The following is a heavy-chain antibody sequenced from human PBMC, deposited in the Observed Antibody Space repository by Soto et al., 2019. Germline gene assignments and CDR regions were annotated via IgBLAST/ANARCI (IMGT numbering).Heavy chain of an antibody. V-gene: IGHV4-59*01. CDR2: VYYTGST. J-gene: IGHJ4*02. D-gene: IGHD6-6*01. Sequence: QVQLQESGPGLVKPSETLSLTCRVSGGYMSGYYWSWVRLAPGKGLEWSGYVYYTGSTNYNPSLQSRVSIAVYTANKHVSLCLSLVTAADSAVNFCARRIAVPIGQIDHWGQGIRVTISS. CDR1: GGYMSGYY. CDR3: ARRIAVPIGQIDH.